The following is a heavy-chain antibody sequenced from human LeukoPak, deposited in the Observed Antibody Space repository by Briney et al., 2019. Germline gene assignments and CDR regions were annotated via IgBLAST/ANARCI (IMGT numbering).Heavy chain of an antibody. V-gene: IGHV1-69*04. Sequence: GASVKVSCKASGGTFSSYAISWVRQAPGQGPEWVGRIIPILGIANYAQKFQGRVTITADKSTSTAYMELSSLRSEDTAVYYCARGDSGYDYFDYWGQGTLVTVSS. J-gene: IGHJ4*02. D-gene: IGHD5-12*01. CDR2: IIPILGIA. CDR3: ARGDSGYDYFDY. CDR1: GGTFSSYA.